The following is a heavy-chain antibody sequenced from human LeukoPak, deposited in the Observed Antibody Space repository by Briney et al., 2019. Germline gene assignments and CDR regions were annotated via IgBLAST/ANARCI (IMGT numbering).Heavy chain of an antibody. J-gene: IGHJ4*02. CDR3: ASTPAATVVTPFDY. Sequence: SQTLSLTCTVSGGSISSGGYYWSWIRQHPGKGLEWMGYIYYSGSTYYNPSLKSRVTISVDTSKNQFSLKLSSVTAADTAVYYCASTPAATVVTPFDYWGQGTLVTVST. CDR2: IYYSGST. D-gene: IGHD4-23*01. V-gene: IGHV4-31*03. CDR1: GGSISSGGYY.